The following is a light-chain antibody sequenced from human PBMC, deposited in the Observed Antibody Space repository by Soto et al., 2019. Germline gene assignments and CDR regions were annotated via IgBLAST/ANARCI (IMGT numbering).Light chain of an antibody. CDR1: QGVSRH. Sequence: EIVMTQSPAPLFQSPGERATLSCRASQGVSRHLAWYQQKPGQAHRLLIYAASTRAAGVPARFSGRGSGTEFTLTISSLQSEDFTVYYCQQYHQWPLTFGGGTKLEI. J-gene: IGKJ4*01. CDR2: AAS. V-gene: IGKV3-15*01. CDR3: QQYHQWPLT.